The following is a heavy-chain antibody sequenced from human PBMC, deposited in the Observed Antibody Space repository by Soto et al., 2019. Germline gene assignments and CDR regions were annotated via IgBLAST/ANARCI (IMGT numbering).Heavy chain of an antibody. V-gene: IGHV1-18*01. CDR1: GYTFTSYG. D-gene: IGHD3-10*01. Sequence: QLQLVQSGAEVKKPGASVKVSCKASGYTFTSYGISWVRQAPGQGLEWMGWISGYNGNTNYAQKVQGRVSMTTDTPTRTAYMERMSLRSDDTAVYYCARDGANYYCSEFYHYGLDVWGRGTTVTVS. J-gene: IGHJ6*02. CDR3: ARDGANYYCSEFYHYGLDV. CDR2: ISGYNGNT.